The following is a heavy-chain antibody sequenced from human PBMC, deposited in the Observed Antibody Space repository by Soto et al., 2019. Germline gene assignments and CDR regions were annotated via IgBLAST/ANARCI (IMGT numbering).Heavy chain of an antibody. V-gene: IGHV3-21*01. CDR2: ISSSSSYI. J-gene: IGHJ4*02. Sequence: GGSLSLSCAASGFTFSSYSMNWVRQAPGKGLEWVSSISSSSSYIYYADSVKGRFTISRDNAKNSLYLQMNSLRAEDTAVYYCARDSVRELVFDYWGQGTLVTVSS. CDR3: ARDSVRELVFDY. D-gene: IGHD1-26*01. CDR1: GFTFSSYS.